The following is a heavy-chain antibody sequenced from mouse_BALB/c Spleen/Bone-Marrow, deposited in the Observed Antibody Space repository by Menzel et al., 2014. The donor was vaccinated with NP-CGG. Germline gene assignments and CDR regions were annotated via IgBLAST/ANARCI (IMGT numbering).Heavy chain of an antibody. V-gene: IGHV1-69*02. Sequence: QVHVKQSGAELVKPGAPVKLSCKASGYTFTSYWMNWVKQRPGRGLEWVGRIDPSDSETHYNQKFKDKATLTVDKSSSTAYIQLSSLTSEDSAVYYCARRGYGYGFAYWGQGTLVTVSA. J-gene: IGHJ3*01. CDR1: GYTFTSYW. D-gene: IGHD1-2*01. CDR2: IDPSDSET. CDR3: ARRGYGYGFAY.